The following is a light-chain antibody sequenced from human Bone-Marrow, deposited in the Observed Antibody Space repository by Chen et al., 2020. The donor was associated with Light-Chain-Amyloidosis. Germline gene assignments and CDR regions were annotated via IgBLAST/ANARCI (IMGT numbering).Light chain of an antibody. J-gene: IGLJ1*01. V-gene: IGLV2-14*01. Sequence: SALTQPASVSGSPGQSSTIACPGTSIDVGGDTHVSWYQQHPAKAPKLMIYEVTNRPLWVPDRFSGSKSDNTASLTISGLQTEDEADYFCSSYTITNTLVFGSGTRVTVL. CDR2: EVT. CDR1: SIDVGGDTH. CDR3: SSYTITNTLV.